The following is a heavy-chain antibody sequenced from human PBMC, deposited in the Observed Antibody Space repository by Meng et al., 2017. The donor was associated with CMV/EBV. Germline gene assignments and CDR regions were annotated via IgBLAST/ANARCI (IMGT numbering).Heavy chain of an antibody. CDR1: GFTFSSYS. D-gene: IGHD2-2*01. J-gene: IGHJ6*02. CDR3: ARDRYCSSTSCYEYYYYYGMDV. CDR2: TSSSSSTI. V-gene: IGHV3-48*04. Sequence: GGSLRLSCAASGFTFSSYSMNWVRQAPGKGLEWVSYTSSSSSTIYYADSVKGRFTISRDNAKNSLYLQMNSLRAEDTAVYYCARDRYCSSTSCYEYYYYYGMDVWGQGTTVTVSS.